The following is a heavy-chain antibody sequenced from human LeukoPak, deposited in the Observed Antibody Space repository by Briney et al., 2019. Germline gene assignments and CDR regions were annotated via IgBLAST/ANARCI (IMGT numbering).Heavy chain of an antibody. CDR2: ISSSSSTI. CDR1: GFTFSSYS. Sequence: PGGSLRLSCAASGFTFSSYSMNWVRQAPGKGLEWVSYISSSSSTIYYADSVKGRFTISRDNAKNSLYLQMNSLRAEDTAVYYCARDGPRTYYYDSSGHNGAFDIWGQGTMVTVSS. D-gene: IGHD3-22*01. CDR3: ARDGPRTYYYDSSGHNGAFDI. V-gene: IGHV3-48*01. J-gene: IGHJ3*02.